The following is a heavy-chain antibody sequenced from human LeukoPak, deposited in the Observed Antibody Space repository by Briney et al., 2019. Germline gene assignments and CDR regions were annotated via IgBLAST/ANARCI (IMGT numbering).Heavy chain of an antibody. Sequence: ASVKVSCKASGGTFSSYAISWVRQAPGQGLEWMGRIIPIFGTANYAQKFQGRVTITADESTSTAYMELSSLRSEDTAVYYCAGGMSGRDWNGGYWGQGTLVTVSS. V-gene: IGHV1-69*15. CDR3: AGGMSGRDWNGGY. D-gene: IGHD1-1*01. CDR1: GGTFSSYA. J-gene: IGHJ4*02. CDR2: IIPIFGTA.